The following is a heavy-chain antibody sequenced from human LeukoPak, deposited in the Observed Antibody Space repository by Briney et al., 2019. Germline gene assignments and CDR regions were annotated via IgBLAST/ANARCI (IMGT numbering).Heavy chain of an antibody. V-gene: IGHV2-5*02. Sequence: SGPTLVNPTQTLTLTCPFSGFSLSTSAVGVGWIRQPPGKALEWLALIYWDDDKRYSPSLKSRLTITKDTSKNQVVLALSNMDPVDTATYYCAHRNPQSMAYYFDYWGQGTLVTVSS. CDR1: GFSLSTSAVG. D-gene: IGHD2/OR15-2a*01. J-gene: IGHJ4*02. CDR2: IYWDDDK. CDR3: AHRNPQSMAYYFDY.